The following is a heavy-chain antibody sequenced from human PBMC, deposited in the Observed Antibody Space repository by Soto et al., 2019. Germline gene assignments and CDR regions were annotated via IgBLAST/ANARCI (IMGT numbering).Heavy chain of an antibody. Sequence: QLQLQESGSGLVKPSQTLSLTCAVSGGSISSGGYSWSWIRQPPGKGLEWIGYIYHSGSTYYNPSLKSRVTISVDRSKNQFSLKLSSVTAADTAVYYWARAPTIWIGYPYGMDVWGQGTTVTVSS. CDR2: IYHSGST. V-gene: IGHV4-30-2*01. CDR1: GGSISSGGYS. D-gene: IGHD3-3*01. J-gene: IGHJ6*02. CDR3: ARAPTIWIGYPYGMDV.